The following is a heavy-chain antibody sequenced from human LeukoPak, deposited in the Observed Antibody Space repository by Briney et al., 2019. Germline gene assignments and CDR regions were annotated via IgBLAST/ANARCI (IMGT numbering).Heavy chain of an antibody. J-gene: IGHJ4*02. Sequence: GGSLRLSCAASGFTFSSYAMSWVRQAPGEGLEGVSGISGSGGSTDYADSVKGRFTISSDTSKNTLYLQMNGLSAEDTAVYYCAKDGGKYLQPSYGMDVWGQGTLVTVSS. V-gene: IGHV3-23*01. CDR2: ISGSGGST. CDR1: GFTFSSYA. D-gene: IGHD1-1*01. CDR3: AKDGGKYLQPSYGMDV.